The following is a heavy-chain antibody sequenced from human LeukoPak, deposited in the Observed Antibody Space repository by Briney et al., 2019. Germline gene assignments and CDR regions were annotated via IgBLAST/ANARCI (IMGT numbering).Heavy chain of an antibody. CDR2: INHSGST. J-gene: IGHJ4*02. D-gene: IGHD3-22*01. V-gene: IGHV4-34*01. CDR3: ARGPPLIGSSGYYPFDY. CDR1: GGSFSGYY. Sequence: SETLSLTCAVYGGSFSGYYWSWIRQPPGKGLEWIGEINHSGSTNYNPSLKSRVTISVDTSKNQFSLKLSSVTAAETAVYYCARGPPLIGSSGYYPFDYWGQGTLVTVSS.